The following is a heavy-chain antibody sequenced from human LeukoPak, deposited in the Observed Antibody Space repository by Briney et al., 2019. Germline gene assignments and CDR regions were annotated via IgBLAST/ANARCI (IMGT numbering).Heavy chain of an antibody. CDR2: ISGSGGST. CDR3: AKDPMAHCSGGSCYNPNWFDP. Sequence: PGGSLRLSCAASGFTFSSYAMSWVRQAPGKGLEWVSAISGSGGSTYYADSVKGRFTISRDNSKNTLYLQMNSLRAEDTAVYYCAKDPMAHCSGGSCYNPNWFDPWGQGTLVTVSS. D-gene: IGHD2-15*01. CDR1: GFTFSSYA. J-gene: IGHJ5*02. V-gene: IGHV3-23*01.